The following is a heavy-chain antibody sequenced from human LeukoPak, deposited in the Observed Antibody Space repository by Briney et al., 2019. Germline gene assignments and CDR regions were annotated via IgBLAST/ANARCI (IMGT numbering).Heavy chain of an antibody. V-gene: IGHV1-2*02. CDR3: ARSSIAEAGAGLDY. J-gene: IGHJ4*02. CDR1: GYTFTGYY. CDR2: INPNSGGT. D-gene: IGHD6-13*01. Sequence: ASVKVSCKASGYTFTGYYMHWVRQAPGQGLEWMGWINPNSGGTNYAQKFQGRVTMTRDTSISTAYMELSRLRSDDTAVYYCARSSIAEAGAGLDYWGQGTLVTVSS.